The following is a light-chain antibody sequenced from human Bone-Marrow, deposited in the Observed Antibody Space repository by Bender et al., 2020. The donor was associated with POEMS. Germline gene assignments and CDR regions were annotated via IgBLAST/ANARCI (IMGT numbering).Light chain of an antibody. CDR3: ATWHDSLNGRV. CDR2: NTN. Sequence: QSVLTQPPSASGTPGQRVIISCSGSSSNIVTNPVNWYQHLPGTAPKVLIYNTNQRPSGVPDRFSGSKSGTSASLAISALQSEDEGDYYCATWHDSLNGRVFGGGTKLAVL. CDR1: SSNIVTNP. V-gene: IGLV1-44*01. J-gene: IGLJ3*02.